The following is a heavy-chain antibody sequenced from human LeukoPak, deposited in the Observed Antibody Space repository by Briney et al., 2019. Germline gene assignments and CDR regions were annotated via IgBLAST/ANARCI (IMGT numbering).Heavy chain of an antibody. CDR2: FDPEDGET. J-gene: IGHJ1*01. D-gene: IGHD2-2*01. CDR3: ATAGVDIVVVPAAMAFQH. V-gene: IGHV1-24*01. Sequence: ASVKVSCKVSGYTLTELSMHWVRQAPGKGLEWMGGFDPEDGETIYAQKFQGSVTMTEDTSTATAYMELSSLRSEATAVYYCATAGVDIVVVPAAMAFQHWGQGTLVTVSS. CDR1: GYTLTELS.